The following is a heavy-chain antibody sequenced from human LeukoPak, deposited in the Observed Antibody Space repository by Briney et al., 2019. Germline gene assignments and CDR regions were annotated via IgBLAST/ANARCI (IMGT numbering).Heavy chain of an antibody. V-gene: IGHV3-30-3*01. CDR3: ASEIVGATILDY. CDR2: ISYDGSNK. J-gene: IGHJ4*02. D-gene: IGHD1-26*01. Sequence: GRSLRLSCAASGFTFSSYAMHWVRQAPGKGLEWVAVISYDGSNKHYADSVKGRFTISRDNSKNTLYLQMNSLRAEDTAVYYCASEIVGATILDYWGQGTLVTVSS. CDR1: GFTFSSYA.